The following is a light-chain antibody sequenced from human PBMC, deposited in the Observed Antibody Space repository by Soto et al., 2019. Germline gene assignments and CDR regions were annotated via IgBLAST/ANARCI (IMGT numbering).Light chain of an antibody. Sequence: IVMTQSPDSLAVSLGERATINCKSSQSVLYNSNNKNYLAWYQHKPGQPPRLLIYWASTRESGVPDRFSGSGSGTDSTLTISSLQAEDVAVYYCQQYYSYSRTFGQGTKVEIK. CDR2: WAS. V-gene: IGKV4-1*01. CDR3: QQYYSYSRT. J-gene: IGKJ1*01. CDR1: QSVLYNSNNKNY.